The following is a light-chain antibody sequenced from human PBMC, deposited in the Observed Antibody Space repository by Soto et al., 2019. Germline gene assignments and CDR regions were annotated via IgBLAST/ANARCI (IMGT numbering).Light chain of an antibody. CDR1: QSVSSSY. CDR3: QQYTQWPIT. Sequence: EIVLTQSPGTLSLCPGERATLSCRASQSVSSSYLAWYQQKPGQAPRLLIYGVSSRATGIPDRFSGSGSGTDFTLTISRLEPEDFAVYYCQQYTQWPITFGQGTRLENK. CDR2: GVS. V-gene: IGKV3-20*01. J-gene: IGKJ5*01.